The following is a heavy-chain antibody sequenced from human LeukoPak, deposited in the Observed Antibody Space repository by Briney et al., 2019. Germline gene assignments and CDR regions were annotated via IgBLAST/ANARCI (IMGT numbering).Heavy chain of an antibody. V-gene: IGHV4-39*07. Sequence: SGTLSLTCSVSGGSISSSSYYWGWIRHPPGKGLEWFGSIYYSGKTYYNPSLKSRVTISKDTSKNQFSLKLSSVTAADTAVYYCARRGSYPYCYYYYMDVWGKGTTVTISS. CDR3: ARRGSYPYCYYYYMDV. J-gene: IGHJ6*03. CDR2: IYYSGKT. CDR1: GGSISSSSYY. D-gene: IGHD1-26*01.